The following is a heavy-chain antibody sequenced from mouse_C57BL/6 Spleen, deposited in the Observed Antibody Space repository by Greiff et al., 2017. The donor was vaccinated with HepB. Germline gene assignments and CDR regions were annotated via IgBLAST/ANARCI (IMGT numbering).Heavy chain of an antibody. CDR2: ISSGGSYT. J-gene: IGHJ2*01. V-gene: IGHV5-6*01. D-gene: IGHD4-1*01. Sequence: EVKLVESGGDLVKPGGSLKLSCAASGFTFSRYGMSWVRQTPDKRLEWVATISSGGSYTYYPDSVKGRFTISRDNAKNTLYLQMSSLKSEDTALYYCARHGSPYYFDYWGQGTTRTVSS. CDR3: ARHGSPYYFDY. CDR1: GFTFSRYG.